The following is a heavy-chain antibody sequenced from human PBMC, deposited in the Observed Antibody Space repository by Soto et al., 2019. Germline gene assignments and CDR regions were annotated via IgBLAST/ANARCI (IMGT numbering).Heavy chain of an antibody. CDR1: SGSFSGYY. CDR2: ISQSGNT. Sequence: SETLSLTCSIYSGSFSGYYWSWIRQPPGKGLEWIGEISQSGNTNYSPSLKSRVSISIDTSKKQFSLNLASVSAADTAVYYCARGATVTQYDYWGQGTLVTVSS. D-gene: IGHD4-17*01. V-gene: IGHV4-34*01. CDR3: ARGATVTQYDY. J-gene: IGHJ4*02.